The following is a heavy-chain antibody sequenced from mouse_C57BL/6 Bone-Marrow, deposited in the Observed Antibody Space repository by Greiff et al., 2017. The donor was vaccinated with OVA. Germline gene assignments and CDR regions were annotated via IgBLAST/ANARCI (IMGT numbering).Heavy chain of an antibody. CDR2: SRNKANDYTT. J-gene: IGHJ1*03. V-gene: IGHV7-1*01. CDR3: AGDVYYGYFDV. Sequence: EVNVGESGGGLVQSGRSLRLSCATSGFTFSDFYMEWVRQAPGKGLEWIAASRNKANDYTTEYSASGKGRFIVSRDTSQSNLYLQRNALRAEDTAIYYCAGDVYYGYFDVWGTGTTVTVSS. CDR1: GFTFSDFY.